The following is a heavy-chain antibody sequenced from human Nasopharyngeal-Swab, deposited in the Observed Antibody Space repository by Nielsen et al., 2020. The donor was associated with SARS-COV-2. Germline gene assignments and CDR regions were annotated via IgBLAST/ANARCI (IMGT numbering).Heavy chain of an antibody. CDR1: GGSTISDYW. CDR2: VHHSKNA. D-gene: IGHD3-3*01. CDR3: ARGRITIFGVVAGAFDY. J-gene: IGHJ4*02. Sequence: SETLSLTCAVSGGSTISDYWWTWVRQPPGRGLEWIGEVHHSKNANYNPSLKSRVTLLVDKSKNQFSLKLSSVTAADTAVYYCARGRITIFGVVAGAFDYWGQGTLVTVSS. V-gene: IGHV4-4*02.